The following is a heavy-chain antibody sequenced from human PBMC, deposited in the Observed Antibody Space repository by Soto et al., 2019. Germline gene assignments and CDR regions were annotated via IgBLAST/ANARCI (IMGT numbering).Heavy chain of an antibody. V-gene: IGHV3-21*01. J-gene: IGHJ3*02. D-gene: IGHD3-22*01. CDR1: GFTFSSYS. Sequence: GGSLRLSCAASGFTFSSYSMNWVRQAPGKGLEWVSSISSSSSYIYYADSVKGRFTISRDNAKNSLYLQMNSLRAEDTAVYYCARDLSPNYYDPSGYLPHAFDIWGQGTILTVSS. CDR3: ARDLSPNYYDPSGYLPHAFDI. CDR2: ISSSSSYI.